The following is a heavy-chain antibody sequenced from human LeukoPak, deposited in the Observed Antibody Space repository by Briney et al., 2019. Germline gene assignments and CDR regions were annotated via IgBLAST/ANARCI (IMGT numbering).Heavy chain of an antibody. V-gene: IGHV3-7*05. J-gene: IGHJ3*02. CDR3: ARAAWYAFDI. CDR1: GLTFSSYW. CDR2: TNQDGSEK. D-gene: IGHD6-13*01. Sequence: PGGSLRLFCAASGLTFSSYWMSWVRQAPGKGLEWVAITNQDGSEKYYVDSVKGRFTISRDNAKNSLYLQMNSLRAEDTAVYYCARAAWYAFDIWGQGTMVTVSS.